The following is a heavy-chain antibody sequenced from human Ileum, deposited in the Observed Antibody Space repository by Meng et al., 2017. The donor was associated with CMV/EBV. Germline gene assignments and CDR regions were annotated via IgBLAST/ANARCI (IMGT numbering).Heavy chain of an antibody. V-gene: IGHV3-23*01. CDR1: GFTFSNFA. Sequence: EVQLSESGVGLVQPGGSLRLSWSTSGFTFSNFAMNWVRQAPGKGLEWVLGISGSGDTTWYADSVKGRFTISRDNSKNTVYLQMTSLRGEDTAIYYFAPNHWGQGTLVTVSS. CDR3: APNH. CDR2: ISGSGDTT. J-gene: IGHJ5*02.